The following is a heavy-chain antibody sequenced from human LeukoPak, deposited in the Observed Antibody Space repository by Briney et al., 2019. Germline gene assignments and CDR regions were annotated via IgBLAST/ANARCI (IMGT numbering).Heavy chain of an antibody. V-gene: IGHV4-59*01. D-gene: IGHD3-22*01. CDR1: GDSITNCY. CDR2: IYYSGST. J-gene: IGHJ6*03. CDR3: TRGSIAYYYMDV. Sequence: SETLSLTCTISGDSITNCYWSWTRQPPGKGLEWIGNIYYSGSTNYNPSLKSRVTISVDTSKNQFSLKLSSVTAADTAVYYCTRGSIAYYYMDVWGKGTTVTISS.